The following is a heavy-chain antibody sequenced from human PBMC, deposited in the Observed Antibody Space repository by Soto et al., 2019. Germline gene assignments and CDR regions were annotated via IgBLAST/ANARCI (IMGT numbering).Heavy chain of an antibody. Sequence: QVQLVESGGGVVQPGRSLRLSCAASGFTFSSYGMHWVRQAPGKGLEWVAVIWYDGSNKYYADSVKGQFTISRDNSKNTLYLQMNSLRAEDTAVYYCARASAGGAFDIWGQGTMVTVSS. V-gene: IGHV3-33*01. CDR1: GFTFSSYG. CDR2: IWYDGSNK. J-gene: IGHJ3*02. CDR3: ARASAGGAFDI. D-gene: IGHD3-16*01.